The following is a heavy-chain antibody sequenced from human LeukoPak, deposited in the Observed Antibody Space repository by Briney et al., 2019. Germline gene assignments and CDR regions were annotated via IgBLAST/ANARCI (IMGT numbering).Heavy chain of an antibody. CDR1: GVTFSSYA. J-gene: IGHJ4*02. CDR2: IIPIFGTT. Sequence: EASVKVSCKASGVTFSSYAISWVRQAPGQGLEWLGGIIPIFGTTNYAQKFQGRVTIPTDESTSTAYMELGSLRSEDTAVYYCARDHGDGYNPGYRSFDYWGQGTLVTVSS. D-gene: IGHD5-24*01. V-gene: IGHV1-69*05. CDR3: ARDHGDGYNPGYRSFDY.